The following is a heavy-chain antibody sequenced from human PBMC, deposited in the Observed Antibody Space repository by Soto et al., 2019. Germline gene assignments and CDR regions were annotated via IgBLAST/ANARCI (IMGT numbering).Heavy chain of an antibody. Sequence: GGSLRLSCAAAGFTFSSYAMNWVRQAPGGGLEWISSTSGSGGRTYYADSVKGRFTISRDNSQNTLYLQMDSLKVEDTAVYYCAKRGPEGIVVVVSATTGDFDYWGQGTLVTVSS. J-gene: IGHJ4*02. V-gene: IGHV3-23*01. CDR1: GFTFSSYA. CDR2: TSGSGGRT. D-gene: IGHD2-15*01. CDR3: AKRGPEGIVVVVSATTGDFDY.